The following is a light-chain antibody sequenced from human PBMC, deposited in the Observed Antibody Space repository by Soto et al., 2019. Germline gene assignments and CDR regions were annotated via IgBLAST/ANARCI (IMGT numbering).Light chain of an antibody. CDR2: WAS. J-gene: IGKJ1*01. CDR3: QQYYDTPT. V-gene: IGKV4-1*01. CDR1: QTVLYTSNNKNC. Sequence: DVVMTQSPDSLAASLGERATINCKSSQTVLYTSNNKNCIDWYQQKPGQPPKLLIYWASTRESGVPDRFSGSGSGTDFTLTISSLQAEDVAVYYCQQYYDTPTFGQGTKVEIK.